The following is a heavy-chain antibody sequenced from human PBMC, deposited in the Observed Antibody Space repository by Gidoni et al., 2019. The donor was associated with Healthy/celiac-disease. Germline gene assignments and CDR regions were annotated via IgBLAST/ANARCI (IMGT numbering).Heavy chain of an antibody. V-gene: IGHV3-33*01. CDR3: ARDSHDYGDTEYFQH. D-gene: IGHD4-17*01. CDR2: IWYVGSNK. CDR1: GLTCSSYG. J-gene: IGHJ1*01. Sequence: QVKLVESGGGGVQPGRSLRGPCAADGLTCSSYGMHWVRQAPGKGLEWVAVIWYVGSNKYYADSVKGRFTISRDNSKNTLYLQMNSLSAEDTAVYYCARDSHDYGDTEYFQHWGQGTLVTVSS.